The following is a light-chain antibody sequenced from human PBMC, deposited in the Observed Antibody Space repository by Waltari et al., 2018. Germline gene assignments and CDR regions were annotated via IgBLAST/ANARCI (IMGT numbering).Light chain of an antibody. CDR2: YEN. V-gene: IGLV3-21*04. J-gene: IGLJ3*02. CDR1: NIEATS. CDR3: QVWDNSRDQVV. Sequence: SYVLTQPPSVSVAPGKTARVTCGGDNIEATSVHWYQQKAGQAPALVVFYENDRPSGIPERFSGSISGNTATLTISRVEVGDEADYYCQVWDNSRDQVVFGGGTKLAVL.